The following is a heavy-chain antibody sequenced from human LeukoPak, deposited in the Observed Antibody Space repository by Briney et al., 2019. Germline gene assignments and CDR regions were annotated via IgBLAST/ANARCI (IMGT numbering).Heavy chain of an antibody. Sequence: HSGGSLRLSCAASGFTFSSYAMSWVRQAPGKGLEWVSAISGSGGSTYYADSVKGRFTISRDNSKNTLYLQMNSLRAEDTAVYYCAKDLNARPVGFDIWGQGTMVTVSS. CDR2: ISGSGGST. V-gene: IGHV3-23*01. J-gene: IGHJ3*02. D-gene: IGHD1-1*01. CDR3: AKDLNARPVGFDI. CDR1: GFTFSSYA.